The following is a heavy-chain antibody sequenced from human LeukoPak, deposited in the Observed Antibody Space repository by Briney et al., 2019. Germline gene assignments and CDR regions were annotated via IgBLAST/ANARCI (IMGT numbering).Heavy chain of an antibody. J-gene: IGHJ4*02. CDR3: AKGGKWDVTPFDY. Sequence: PGGSLRLSCAASGFTFRNYGMHWVRQAPGKGLEWVAVISFDGTNKYYADSVKGRFTISRDNSKNTLYLQVNSLRAEDTAVYYCAKGGKWDVTPFDYWGQGTLVTVSS. CDR2: ISFDGTNK. CDR1: GFTFRNYG. D-gene: IGHD1-26*01. V-gene: IGHV3-30*18.